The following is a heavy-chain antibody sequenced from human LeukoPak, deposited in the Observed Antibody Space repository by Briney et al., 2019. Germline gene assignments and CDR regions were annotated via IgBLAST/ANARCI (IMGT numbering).Heavy chain of an antibody. V-gene: IGHV1-24*01. CDR1: GYTLTELS. Sequence: GASVKVSCKVSGYTLTELSMHWVRQAPGKGLEWMGGFDSEDGETIYAQKFQGRVTMTEDTSTDTAYMELSSLRSEDTAVYYCATVGYSYGYFFDYWGQGTLVTVSS. D-gene: IGHD5-18*01. J-gene: IGHJ4*02. CDR2: FDSEDGET. CDR3: ATVGYSYGYFFDY.